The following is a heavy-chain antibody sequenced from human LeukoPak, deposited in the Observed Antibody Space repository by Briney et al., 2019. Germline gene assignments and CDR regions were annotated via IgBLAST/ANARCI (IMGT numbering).Heavy chain of an antibody. CDR2: ISSSSSYI. CDR3: ARTVVSPAEDYMDV. V-gene: IGHV3-11*06. Sequence: PGGSLRLSCAASGFTFSDYYMSWIRQAPGKGLEWVSYISSSSSYIYYADSVKGRFTISRDNAKNSLYLQMNSLRAEDTAVYYCARTVVSPAEDYMDVWGKGTTVTVSS. J-gene: IGHJ6*03. D-gene: IGHD2-15*01. CDR1: GFTFSDYY.